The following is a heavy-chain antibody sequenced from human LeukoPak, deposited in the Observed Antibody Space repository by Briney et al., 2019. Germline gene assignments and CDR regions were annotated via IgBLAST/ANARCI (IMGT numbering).Heavy chain of an antibody. Sequence: PGGSLRLSCAASGFTFSSYVIHWVRQAPGKGLEWVAVISYDGSNKYYADSVKGRFTISRDNSKNTLYLQMNSLRAEDTAVYFCARGSSGWYDWFDPWGQGTPVTVSS. CDR2: ISYDGSNK. J-gene: IGHJ5*02. D-gene: IGHD6-19*01. V-gene: IGHV3-30-3*01. CDR1: GFTFSSYV. CDR3: ARGSSGWYDWFDP.